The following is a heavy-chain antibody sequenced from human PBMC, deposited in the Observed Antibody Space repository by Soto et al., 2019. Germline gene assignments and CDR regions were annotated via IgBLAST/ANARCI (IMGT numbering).Heavy chain of an antibody. CDR1: GGTFSSYA. Sequence: EASVKVSCKASGGTFSSYAISWVRQAPGQGLEWMGGIIPIFGTANYAQKFQGRVTITADKSTSTAYMELSSLRSEDTAVYYCARVLEGDFWSGLDGMDVWGQGTTVTVSS. D-gene: IGHD3-3*01. J-gene: IGHJ6*02. V-gene: IGHV1-69*06. CDR3: ARVLEGDFWSGLDGMDV. CDR2: IIPIFGTA.